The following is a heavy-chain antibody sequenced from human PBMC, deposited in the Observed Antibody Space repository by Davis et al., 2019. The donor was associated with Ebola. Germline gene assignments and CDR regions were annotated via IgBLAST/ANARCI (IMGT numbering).Heavy chain of an antibody. CDR3: ARDFKVVVPAAYYGMDV. CDR1: GYTFTSYG. CDR2: ISAYNGNT. D-gene: IGHD2-2*01. J-gene: IGHJ6*02. Sequence: ASVKVSCKASGYTFTSYGISWVRQAPGQGLEWMGWISAYNGNTNYAQKLQGRVTMTTDISTSTAYMELRSLRSDDTAVYYCARDFKVVVPAAYYGMDVWGQGTTVTVSS. V-gene: IGHV1-18*01.